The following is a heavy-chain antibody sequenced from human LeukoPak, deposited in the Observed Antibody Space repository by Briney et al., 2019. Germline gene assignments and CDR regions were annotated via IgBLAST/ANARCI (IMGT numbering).Heavy chain of an antibody. CDR2: MYYSGTT. V-gene: IGHV4-61*08. D-gene: IGHD3-16*01. CDR1: GGSISSGGYS. J-gene: IGHJ6*03. Sequence: SETLSLTCTVSGGSISSGGYSWTWIRQPPGKGLECVGHMYYSGTTYYNPSLKSRVTISVDTSKNQFSLKLSSVTAADTAVYYCARETSQKGAHYMDVWGKGTTVTISS. CDR3: ARETSQKGAHYMDV.